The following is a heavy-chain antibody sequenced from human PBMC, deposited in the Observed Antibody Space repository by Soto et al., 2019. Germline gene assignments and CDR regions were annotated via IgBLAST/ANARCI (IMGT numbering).Heavy chain of an antibody. D-gene: IGHD3-10*01. V-gene: IGHV4-30-4*01. J-gene: IGHJ5*02. Sequence: SETLSLTCTVSGGSISSGDYYWSWIRQPPGKGLEWIGYIYYSGSTYYNPSLKSRVTISVDTSKNQFSLKLSSVTAADTAVYYYASKRITMVRGVITNWFDPWGQGTLVTVSS. CDR2: IYYSGST. CDR1: GGSISSGDYY. CDR3: ASKRITMVRGVITNWFDP.